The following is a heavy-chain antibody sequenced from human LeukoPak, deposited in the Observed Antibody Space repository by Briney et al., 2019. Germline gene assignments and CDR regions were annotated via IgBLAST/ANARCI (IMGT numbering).Heavy chain of an antibody. CDR1: GGSFSGYY. D-gene: IGHD3-10*01. CDR3: ARGYGSGRRYYYYYGMDV. Sequence: SETLSLTCAVYGGSFSGYYWSWIRQPPGKGLEWIGEINHSGSTNYNPSPKSRVTISVDTYKNQFSLKLSSVTAADTAVYYCARGYGSGRRYYYYYGMDVWGQGTTVTVSS. V-gene: IGHV4-34*01. J-gene: IGHJ6*02. CDR2: INHSGST.